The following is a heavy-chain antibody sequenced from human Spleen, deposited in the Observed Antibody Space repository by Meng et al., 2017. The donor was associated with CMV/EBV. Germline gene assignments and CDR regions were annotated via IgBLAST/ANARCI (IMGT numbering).Heavy chain of an antibody. D-gene: IGHD3-22*01. J-gene: IGHJ6*02. Sequence: GESLKISCAASGFTFSSYAMHWVRQAPGKGLEWVANIRLDGTNKYHADSVKGRFTISRDNSKNTLYLQMNSLRAEDTCVYYCAKRGDSSGTYAMDVWGQGTTVTVSS. CDR1: GFTFSSYA. V-gene: IGHV3-30*02. CDR2: IRLDGTNK. CDR3: AKRGDSSGTYAMDV.